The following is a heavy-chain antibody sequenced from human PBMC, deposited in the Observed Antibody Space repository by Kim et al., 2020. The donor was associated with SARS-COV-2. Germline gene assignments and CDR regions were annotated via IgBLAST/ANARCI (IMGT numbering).Heavy chain of an antibody. CDR1: GFTFDDYA. Sequence: GGSLRLSCAASGFTFDDYAMHWVRQAPGKGLEWVSLISWDGGSTYYADSVKGRFTISRDNSKNSLYLQMNSLRAEDTALYYCAKDIFRLGIAAAGIFDYWGQGTLVTVSS. V-gene: IGHV3-43D*03. CDR2: ISWDGGST. D-gene: IGHD6-13*01. CDR3: AKDIFRLGIAAAGIFDY. J-gene: IGHJ4*02.